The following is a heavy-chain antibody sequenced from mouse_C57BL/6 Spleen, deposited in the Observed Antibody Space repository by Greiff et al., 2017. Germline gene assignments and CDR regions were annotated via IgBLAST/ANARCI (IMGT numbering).Heavy chain of an antibody. CDR2: ISSGSSTI. CDR3: ARGGSNYPAWFAY. J-gene: IGHJ3*01. V-gene: IGHV5-17*01. Sequence: EVKLVEPGGGLVKPGGSLKLSCAASGFTFSDYGMHWVRQAPEKGLEWVAYISSGSSTIYYADTVKGRFTISRDNARNTLFLQMTSLRSEDTAMYYCARGGSNYPAWFAYWGQGTLVTVSA. CDR1: GFTFSDYG. D-gene: IGHD2-5*01.